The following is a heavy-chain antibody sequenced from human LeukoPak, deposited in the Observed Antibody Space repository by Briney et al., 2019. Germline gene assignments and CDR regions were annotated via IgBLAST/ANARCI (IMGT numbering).Heavy chain of an antibody. V-gene: IGHV3-11*04. CDR3: ARDSPFSPMGLFDP. Sequence: GGSLRLSCAASGFTLNDYYMSWIRQAPGKGLEWISYISGSGTTIYYADSAKGRLPISRDNAKNSLFLQISSLRVDDTAVYYCARDSPFSPMGLFDPWGQGTLVTVSS. CDR2: ISGSGTTI. CDR1: GFTLNDYY. J-gene: IGHJ5*02. D-gene: IGHD3-16*01.